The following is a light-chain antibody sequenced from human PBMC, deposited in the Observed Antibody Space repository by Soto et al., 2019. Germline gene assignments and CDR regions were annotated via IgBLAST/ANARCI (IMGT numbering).Light chain of an antibody. CDR1: QGISNY. CDR2: AAS. V-gene: IGKV1-27*01. CDR3: QKYNSAPLT. Sequence: DIQMTQSPSSLSAFVGDEVTITCRASQGISNYLAWYQQRPGEVPKLLIYAASTLQSGVPSRFSGSGSGTEFALTISSLQPEDVATYYCQKYNSAPLTFGGGTEVDI. J-gene: IGKJ4*01.